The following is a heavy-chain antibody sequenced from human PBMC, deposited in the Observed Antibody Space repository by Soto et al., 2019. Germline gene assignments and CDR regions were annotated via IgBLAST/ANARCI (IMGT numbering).Heavy chain of an antibody. CDR3: ARGSRGYDFPYYYYGMDV. J-gene: IGHJ6*02. CDR2: INAGNGNT. Sequence: ASVKVSCKASGYTFTSYAMHWVRQAPGQRLEWMGWINAGNGNTKYSQKFQGRVTITRDTSASTAYMELSSLRSEDTAVYYCARGSRGYDFPYYYYGMDVWGQGTTVTVSS. V-gene: IGHV1-3*01. CDR1: GYTFTSYA. D-gene: IGHD5-12*01.